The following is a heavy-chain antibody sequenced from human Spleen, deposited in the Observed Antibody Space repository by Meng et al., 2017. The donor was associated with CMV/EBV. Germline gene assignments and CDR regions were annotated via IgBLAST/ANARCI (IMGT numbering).Heavy chain of an antibody. CDR2: LSGSGGSR. J-gene: IGHJ4*02. CDR3: AKVEDSSSSPYY. V-gene: IGHV3-23*01. D-gene: IGHD6-6*01. Sequence: GESLKISCAASGFRFSSYAMSWVRQAPGKGPEWVSGLSGSGGSRYYADSVRGRFTISRDNSKNTLYLQMNSLRAEDTAVYYCAKVEDSSSSPYYWGQGTLVTVSS. CDR1: GFRFSSYA.